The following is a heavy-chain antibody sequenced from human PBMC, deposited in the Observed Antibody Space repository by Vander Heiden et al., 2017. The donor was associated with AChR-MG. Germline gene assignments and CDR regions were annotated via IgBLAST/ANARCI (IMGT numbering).Heavy chain of an antibody. J-gene: IGHJ4*02. CDR2: MSSTSTTI. D-gene: IGHD2-8*02. V-gene: IGHV3-48*01. CDR3: ARAPITASGFDS. Sequence: EVQLVESGGGLAQPGGSLRLSCAASGFTLSSYSMNWVRPAPGKGLEWVSYMSSTSTTIYYADSVKGRFTFSRDSAKDSLYLQMNGLTVEDTGIYYCARAPITASGFDSWGQGTLVTVSS. CDR1: GFTLSSYS.